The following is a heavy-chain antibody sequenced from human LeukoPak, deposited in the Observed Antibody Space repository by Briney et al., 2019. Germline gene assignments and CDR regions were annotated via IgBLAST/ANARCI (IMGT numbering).Heavy chain of an antibody. CDR3: AREGPGIAVAGTVIYPY. Sequence: GASVKVSCKASGGTFSSYAISWVRQAPGQGLEWMGGIIPIFGTANYAQKFQGRVTITPDESTSTAYMELSSLRSEDTAVYYCAREGPGIAVAGTVIYPYWGQGTLVTVSS. CDR1: GGTFSSYA. CDR2: IIPIFGTA. J-gene: IGHJ4*02. D-gene: IGHD6-19*01. V-gene: IGHV1-69*13.